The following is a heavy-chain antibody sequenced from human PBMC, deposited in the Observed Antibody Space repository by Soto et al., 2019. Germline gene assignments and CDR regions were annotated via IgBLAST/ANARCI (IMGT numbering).Heavy chain of an antibody. D-gene: IGHD1-26*01. V-gene: IGHV4-34*01. CDR1: GGSFSGYY. J-gene: IGHJ3*02. CDR3: ARYPTAQWELGFMGFDS. CDR2: INQSGST. Sequence: QVQLQQWGAGLLKPSETLSLTCTVSGGSFSGYYWSWIRQPPGKGLEWIGEINQSGSTNYNPSLRARVITSGDTSKTQFSLKLSAVPAADTPLYYCARYPTAQWELGFMGFDSWGQGTRVTVSS.